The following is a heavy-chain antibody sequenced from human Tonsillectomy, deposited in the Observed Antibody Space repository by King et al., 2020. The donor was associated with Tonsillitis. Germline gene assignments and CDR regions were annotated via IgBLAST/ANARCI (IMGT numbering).Heavy chain of an antibody. D-gene: IGHD6-13*01. CDR1: GGTFSSYA. J-gene: IGHJ5*02. V-gene: IGHV1-69*01. CDR2: IIPIFGTA. Sequence: QLVQSGAEVKKPGSSVKVSCKASGGTFSSYAISWVRQAPGQGLEWRGGIIPIFGTANYAQKFQGRVTITADESTSTADMELSSLRSEDTAVYDCARAYPLPGIAAAGTGVNWFDPWGQGTLVTVSS. CDR3: ARAYPLPGIAAAGTGVNWFDP.